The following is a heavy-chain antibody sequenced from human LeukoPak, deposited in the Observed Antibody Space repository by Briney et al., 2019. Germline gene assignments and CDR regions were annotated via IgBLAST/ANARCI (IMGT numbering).Heavy chain of an antibody. Sequence: SETPSLTCAVSGYSISSGYYWGWIRQPPGKGLEWIGSIYHSGSTYYNPSLKSRVTISVDTSKNQFSLKLSSVTAADTAVYYCARAGGYSGYDQIFDYWGQGTLVTVSS. CDR1: GYSISSGYY. CDR3: ARAGGYSGYDQIFDY. CDR2: IYHSGST. V-gene: IGHV4-38-2*01. D-gene: IGHD5-12*01. J-gene: IGHJ4*02.